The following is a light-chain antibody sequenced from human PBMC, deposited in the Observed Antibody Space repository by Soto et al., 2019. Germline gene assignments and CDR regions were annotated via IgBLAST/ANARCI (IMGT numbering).Light chain of an antibody. CDR3: QQYNSYPLT. CDR1: QSISNL. J-gene: IGKJ5*01. CDR2: KAS. Sequence: DIQMTQSPSTLSASVGDRVTITCRASQSISNLLAWYQQKPGRAPTLLIYKASTLESGVPSSFSGSGSGTEFTLTISSLQPDDSATYYCQQYNSYPLTFSQGTRLEIK. V-gene: IGKV1-5*03.